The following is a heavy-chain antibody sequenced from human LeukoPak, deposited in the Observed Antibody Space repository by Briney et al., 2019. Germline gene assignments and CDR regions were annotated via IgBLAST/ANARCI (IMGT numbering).Heavy chain of an antibody. CDR2: ISPNSGDT. J-gene: IGHJ3*02. Sequence: ASVKVSCKASGYTFTGHYMQWVRQAPGQRPEWMGWISPNSGDTLHAQKFQGRVTMARDTSINTAYMELSNLRSDDTAVYYCARARQGAGTYAFDIWGQGTMVTVSS. CDR1: GYTFTGHY. D-gene: IGHD6-13*01. V-gene: IGHV1-2*02. CDR3: ARARQGAGTYAFDI.